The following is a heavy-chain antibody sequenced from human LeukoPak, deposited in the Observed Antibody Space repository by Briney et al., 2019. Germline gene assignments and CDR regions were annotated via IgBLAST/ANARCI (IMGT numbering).Heavy chain of an antibody. CDR2: INHSGST. J-gene: IGHJ4*02. V-gene: IGHV4-34*01. Sequence: PSETLSLTCAVYGGSFSGYYWSWIRQPPGKGLEWIGEINHSGSTNYNPSLKSRVTISVDTSKNQFSLKLSSVTAADTAVYYCARDLNWLQSDSWGQGTLVTVSS. D-gene: IGHD5-24*01. CDR1: GGSFSGYY. CDR3: ARDLNWLQSDS.